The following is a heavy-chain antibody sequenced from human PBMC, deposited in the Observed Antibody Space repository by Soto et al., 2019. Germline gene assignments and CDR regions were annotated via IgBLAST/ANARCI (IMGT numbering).Heavy chain of an antibody. Sequence: GESLKISCKGSGYSFTSYWIGWVRQMPGKGLEWMGIIYPGDSDTRYSPSFQGQVTISADKSISTAYLQWSSLKASDTAMYYCARQSRAGIAAAPRLFEVVNWFDPWGQGTLVTVSS. D-gene: IGHD6-13*01. CDR1: GYSFTSYW. J-gene: IGHJ5*02. V-gene: IGHV5-51*01. CDR3: ARQSRAGIAAAPRLFEVVNWFDP. CDR2: IYPGDSDT.